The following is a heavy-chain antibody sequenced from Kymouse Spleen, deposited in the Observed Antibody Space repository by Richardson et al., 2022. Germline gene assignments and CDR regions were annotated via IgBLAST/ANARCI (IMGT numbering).Heavy chain of an antibody. Sequence: EVQLVESGGGLVKPGGSLRLSCAASGFTFSSYSMNWVRQAPGKGLEWVSSISSSSSYIYYADSVKGRFTISRDNAKNSLYLQMNSLRAEDTAVYYCARDSKSSGPYYYGMDVWGQGTTVTVSS. J-gene: IGHJ6*02. CDR3: ARDSKSSGPYYYGMDV. V-gene: IGHV3-21*03. D-gene: IGHD6-19*01. CDR1: GFTFSSYS. CDR2: ISSSSSYI.